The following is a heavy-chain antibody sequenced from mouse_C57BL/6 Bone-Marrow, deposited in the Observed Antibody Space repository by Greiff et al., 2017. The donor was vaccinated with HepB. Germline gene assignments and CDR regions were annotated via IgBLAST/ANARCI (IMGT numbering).Heavy chain of an antibody. Sequence: VQLQQSGPELVKPGASVKISCKASGYSFTGYYIHWVKQSSEKSLEWIGEINPSTGGTSYNQKFKGKATLTVDKSSSTAYMQLKSLTSEDSAVYYCARIWSLYYYAMDYWGQGTSVTVSS. CDR1: GYSFTGYY. V-gene: IGHV1-43*01. D-gene: IGHD1-1*02. J-gene: IGHJ4*01. CDR3: ARIWSLYYYAMDY. CDR2: INPSTGGT.